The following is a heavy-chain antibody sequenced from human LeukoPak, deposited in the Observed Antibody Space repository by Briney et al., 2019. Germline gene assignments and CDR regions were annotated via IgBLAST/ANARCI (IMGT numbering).Heavy chain of an antibody. CDR2: ISPSSGGT. J-gene: IGHJ4*02. V-gene: IGHV1-2*02. CDR3: ARDVLTTFGYFSAADDF. Sequence: ASVKVSCKASGYTFTDYYMHWVRQAPGHGXEWRGWISPSSGGTTYAQKFQGRVTMTRETSTGTAYMEMSRLRSDDTAMYYCARDVLTTFGYFSAADDFWGQGNLVTVSS. D-gene: IGHD3-10*02. CDR1: GYTFTDYY.